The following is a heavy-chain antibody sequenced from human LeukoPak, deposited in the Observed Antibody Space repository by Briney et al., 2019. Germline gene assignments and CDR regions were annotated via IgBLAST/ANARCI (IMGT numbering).Heavy chain of an antibody. D-gene: IGHD3-10*01. V-gene: IGHV4-34*01. CDR1: GGSFSGYY. CDR3: AREETYGSGSYVDY. J-gene: IGHJ4*02. CDR2: INHSGST. Sequence: SETLSLTCAVYGGSFSGYYWSWIRQPPGKGLEWIGEINHSGSTNYNPSLKSRVTISVDTSKNQFSLKLSSVTAADTAVYYCAREETYGSGSYVDYWGQGTLVTVSS.